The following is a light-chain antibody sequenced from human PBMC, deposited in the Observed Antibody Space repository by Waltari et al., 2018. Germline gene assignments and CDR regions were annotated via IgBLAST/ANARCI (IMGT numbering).Light chain of an antibody. CDR3: QHYVRLPAT. V-gene: IGKV3-20*01. Sequence: EIVLTQSPGSLSSSQGERVTLSCRASHSVSRALAWYQQKPGQAPRLLIFGASNRATGIPDRFSGSGSETDFSLTISRLEPEDFAVYYCQHYVRLPATFGRGTKVESK. CDR1: HSVSRA. J-gene: IGKJ1*01. CDR2: GAS.